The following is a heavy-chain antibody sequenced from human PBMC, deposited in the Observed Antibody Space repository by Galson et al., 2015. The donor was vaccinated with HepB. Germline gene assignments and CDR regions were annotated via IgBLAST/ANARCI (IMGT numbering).Heavy chain of an antibody. CDR2: INPDNGNT. J-gene: IGHJ4*02. V-gene: IGHV1-3*01. D-gene: IGHD5-12*01. CDR3: GRSIGSSGYGSIDY. CDR1: GYRFINYA. Sequence: SVKVSCKASGYRFINYAMHWVRLAPGQRLEWMGWINPDNGNTKYSQRFQGRVTITRDTSATIVYMELSSLISEDTAVYYCGRSIGSSGYGSIDYWGQGTLVTVSS.